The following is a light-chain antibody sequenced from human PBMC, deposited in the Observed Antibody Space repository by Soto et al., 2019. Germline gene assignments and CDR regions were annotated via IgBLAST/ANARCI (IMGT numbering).Light chain of an antibody. CDR1: QSISSW. V-gene: IGKV1-5*03. CDR2: KAS. CDR3: KQYNSLYN. Sequence: DIQMTQSPSTLSASVGDRVTITCRASQSISSWLAWYQQKPGKAPKLLIYKASSLESGVPSRFSGSGSGTEITLTISSLQPDDFATYYCKQYNSLYNFGQGTKLEIK. J-gene: IGKJ2*01.